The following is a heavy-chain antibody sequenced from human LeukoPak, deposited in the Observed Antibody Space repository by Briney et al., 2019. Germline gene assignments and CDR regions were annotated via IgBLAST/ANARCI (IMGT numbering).Heavy chain of an antibody. V-gene: IGHV1-18*01. CDR3: ARGARIAVAGRLNWFDP. D-gene: IGHD6-19*01. Sequence: GASVKVSCKASGYTFTSYGISWVRQAPGQGLEWMGWISAYNGNTNYAQKFQGRVTMTRDTSISTAYMELSRLRSDDTAVYYCARGARIAVAGRLNWFDPWGQGTLVTVSS. CDR1: GYTFTSYG. CDR2: ISAYNGNT. J-gene: IGHJ5*02.